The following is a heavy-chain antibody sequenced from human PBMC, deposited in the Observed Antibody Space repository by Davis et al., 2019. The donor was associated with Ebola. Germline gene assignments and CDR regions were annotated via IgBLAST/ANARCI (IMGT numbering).Heavy chain of an antibody. CDR2: ISGSGGST. Sequence: PGGSLRLSCAASGFTFSSYAMSWVRQAPGKGLEWVSAISGSGGSTYYADSVKGRFTISRDNSKNSLYLQMNSLRAEDTAVYYCARDLGRAGYSYGNYYYYGMDVWGKGTTVTVSS. CDR3: ARDLGRAGYSYGNYYYYGMDV. J-gene: IGHJ6*04. CDR1: GFTFSSYA. V-gene: IGHV3-23*01. D-gene: IGHD5-18*01.